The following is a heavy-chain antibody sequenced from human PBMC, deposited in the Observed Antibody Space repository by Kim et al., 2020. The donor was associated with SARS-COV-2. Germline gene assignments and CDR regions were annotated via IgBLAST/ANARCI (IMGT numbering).Heavy chain of an antibody. CDR3: CRPVRSGSYYKGPFDY. Sequence: GGSLRLSCAASGFTFSSYSMNWVRQAPGKGLEWVSSISSSSSYIYYADSVKGRFTISRDNAKNSLYLQMNSLRAKDTAVYYCCRPVRSGSYYKGPFDYWGQGTLVTVSS. D-gene: IGHD3-10*01. J-gene: IGHJ4*02. CDR2: ISSSSSYI. CDR1: GFTFSSYS. V-gene: IGHV3-21*01.